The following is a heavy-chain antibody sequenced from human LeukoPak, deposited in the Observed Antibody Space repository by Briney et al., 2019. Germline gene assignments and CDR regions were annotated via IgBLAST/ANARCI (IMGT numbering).Heavy chain of an antibody. Sequence: ASVKVSCKASGYTFTGYYMHWVRQAPGQGLEWMGWINPNSGGTNYAQKFQGRVTMTRDTSISTAYMELSRLRSDDTAVYYCARDNLLESPLSAAFDYWGQGTLVTVSS. D-gene: IGHD3-3*01. CDR3: ARDNLLESPLSAAFDY. CDR2: INPNSGGT. V-gene: IGHV1-2*02. J-gene: IGHJ4*02. CDR1: GYTFTGYY.